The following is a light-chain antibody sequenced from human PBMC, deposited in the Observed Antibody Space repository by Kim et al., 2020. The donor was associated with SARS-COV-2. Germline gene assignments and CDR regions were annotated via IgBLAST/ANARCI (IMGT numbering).Light chain of an antibody. J-gene: IGLJ3*02. V-gene: IGLV6-57*03. Sequence: GNTVTISCTRSSGSIASNYVQWYQQRPGSAPTTVIYEDNQRPSGVPERFSGSIDSSSNSASLTISGLKTEDEADYYCQSYDSSTWVFGGGTQLTVL. CDR3: QSYDSSTWV. CDR2: EDN. CDR1: SGSIASNY.